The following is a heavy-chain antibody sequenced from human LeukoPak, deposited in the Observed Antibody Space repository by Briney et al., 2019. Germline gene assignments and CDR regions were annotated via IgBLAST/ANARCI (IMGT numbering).Heavy chain of an antibody. CDR2: ISYDGSNK. J-gene: IGHJ4*02. CDR1: GFTFSSYG. Sequence: PGWSLRLSCAASGFTFSSYGMHWVRQAPGKGLEWVAVISYDGSNKYYADSVKGRFTISRDNSKNTLYLQMNSLRAEDTAVYYCAKGWGTLDYWGQGTLVTVSS. CDR3: AKGWGTLDY. V-gene: IGHV3-30*18. D-gene: IGHD1-14*01.